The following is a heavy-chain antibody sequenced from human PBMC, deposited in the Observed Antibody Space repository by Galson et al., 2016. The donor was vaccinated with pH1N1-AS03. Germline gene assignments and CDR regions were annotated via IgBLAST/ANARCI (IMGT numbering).Heavy chain of an antibody. Sequence: SVKVSCKASGDNFIRYTISWVRQAPGQGLEWMGRIIPILGMTNYAQKFQGRVTTTAYTSTSTAYMELGSLTSEDTAVYYCVIMWKPTVLDIWGQGTLVSFSS. V-gene: IGHV1-69*02. CDR1: GDNFIRYT. J-gene: IGHJ3*02. CDR3: VIMWKPTVLDI. CDR2: IIPILGMT. D-gene: IGHD3-16*01.